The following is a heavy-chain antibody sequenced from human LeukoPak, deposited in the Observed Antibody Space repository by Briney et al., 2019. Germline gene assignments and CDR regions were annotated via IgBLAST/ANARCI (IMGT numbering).Heavy chain of an antibody. Sequence: GGTLRLSCAASGFTFSSYDMHWVRQDTGKGLEWVSAIGTIGDTYYTGSVKGRFTISRENAKNSLYLQMNSLRAEDTAVYYCTLDYGGYTDAFDIWGQGTMVTVSS. V-gene: IGHV3-13*01. CDR3: TLDYGGYTDAFDI. J-gene: IGHJ3*02. D-gene: IGHD4-23*01. CDR1: GFTFSSYD. CDR2: IGTIGDT.